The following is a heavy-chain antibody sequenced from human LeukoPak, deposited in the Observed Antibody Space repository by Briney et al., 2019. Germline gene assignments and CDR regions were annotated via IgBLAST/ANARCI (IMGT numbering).Heavy chain of an antibody. J-gene: IGHJ4*02. D-gene: IGHD5-18*01. V-gene: IGHV4-34*01. CDR2: INHSGST. CDR1: GGSFSGYY. CDR3: ASVTIGYSYGFCDY. Sequence: SETLSLTCAVYGGSFSGYYWSWIRQPPGKWLEWIGEINHSGSTNYNPSLKSRVTISVDTSKNQFSLKLSSVTAADTAVYYCASVTIGYSYGFCDYWGQGTLVTVSS.